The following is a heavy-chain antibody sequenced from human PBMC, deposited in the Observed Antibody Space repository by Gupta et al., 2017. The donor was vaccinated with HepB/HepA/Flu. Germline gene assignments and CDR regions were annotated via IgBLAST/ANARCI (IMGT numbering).Heavy chain of an antibody. V-gene: IGHV5-51*01. J-gene: IGHJ4*02. CDR2: IYPGDSDT. CDR3: ARRYCSTTSCYSFDY. Sequence: EVQLVQSGAEVKKPGESLKLSCKGSGYSFTTYWIAWVRQMPGKGLEWMGIIYPGDSDTRYSPSFQGQVTISADKSTTTAYLQWSSLKASDTAMYYCARRYCSTTSCYSFDYWGQGTLVTVSS. D-gene: IGHD2-2*01. CDR1: GYSFTTYW.